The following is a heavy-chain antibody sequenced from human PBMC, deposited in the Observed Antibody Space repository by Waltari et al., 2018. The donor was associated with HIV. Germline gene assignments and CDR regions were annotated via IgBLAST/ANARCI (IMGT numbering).Heavy chain of an antibody. Sequence: EVQLVESGGGLVKPGGSLGLPGEASGFTFSSYSMNWVRQAPGKGLEWVSSISSSSSYIYYADSVKGRFTISRDNAKNSLYLQMNSLRAEDTAVYYCARDFWGGYYYGMDVWGQGTTVTVSS. CDR1: GFTFSSYS. CDR3: ARDFWGGYYYGMDV. V-gene: IGHV3-21*01. J-gene: IGHJ6*02. CDR2: ISSSSSYI. D-gene: IGHD3-16*01.